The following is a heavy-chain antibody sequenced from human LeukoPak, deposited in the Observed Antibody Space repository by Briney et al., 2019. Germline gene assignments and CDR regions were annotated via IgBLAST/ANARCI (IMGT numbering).Heavy chain of an antibody. Sequence: GGSLRLSCAASGFTFSSYSMNWVRQAPGKGLEWVSSISSSSSYIYYAGSVKGRFTISRDNAKNTLYLQMNSLRAEDTAVYYCARGATYAYYQDYWGQGTLVTVSS. CDR1: GFTFSSYS. V-gene: IGHV3-21*01. CDR2: ISSSSSYI. CDR3: ARGATYAYYQDY. D-gene: IGHD1-26*01. J-gene: IGHJ4*02.